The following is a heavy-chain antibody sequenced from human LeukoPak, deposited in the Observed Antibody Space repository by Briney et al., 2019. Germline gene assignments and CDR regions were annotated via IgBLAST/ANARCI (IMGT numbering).Heavy chain of an antibody. D-gene: IGHD2-2*01. V-gene: IGHV1-2*04. J-gene: IGHJ5*02. Sequence: ASVNVSCKASGYTFTGYYMHWVRQAPGQGLEWMGWINPNSGGTNYAQKFQGWVTMTRDTSISTAYMELSRLRSDDTAVYYCARELGYCSSISCSRAGFDPWGQGTLVTVSS. CDR3: ARELGYCSSISCSRAGFDP. CDR1: GYTFTGYY. CDR2: INPNSGGT.